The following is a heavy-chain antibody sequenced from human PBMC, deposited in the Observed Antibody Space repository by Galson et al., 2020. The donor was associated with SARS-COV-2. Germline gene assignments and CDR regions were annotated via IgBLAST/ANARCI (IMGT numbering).Heavy chain of an antibody. CDR1: GFNFSSYW. CDR2: IKQDGSEK. D-gene: IGHD6-13*01. V-gene: IGHV3-7*01. CDR3: ATQHASSWYFDY. Sequence: TGGSLRLSCAASGFNFSSYWMSWVRQAPGKGLERVANIKQDGSEKYYVDSVKGRFTISRDNANNSMYLQMNRLRAEDTAVYYCATQHASSWYFDYWGQGTLVTFSS. J-gene: IGHJ4*02.